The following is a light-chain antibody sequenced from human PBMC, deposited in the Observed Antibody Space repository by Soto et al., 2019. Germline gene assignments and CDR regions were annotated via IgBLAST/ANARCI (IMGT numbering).Light chain of an antibody. CDR1: QSISSY. CDR2: AAS. CDR3: QQSYSTPWT. Sequence: IQLTQSPSSMSASVGHRVTITCRASQSISSYLNWYQQKPGKAPKLLIYAASSLQSGVPSRFSGSGSGTDFTLTISSLQPEDFATYYCQQSYSTPWTFGQGTKVDI. V-gene: IGKV1-39*01. J-gene: IGKJ1*01.